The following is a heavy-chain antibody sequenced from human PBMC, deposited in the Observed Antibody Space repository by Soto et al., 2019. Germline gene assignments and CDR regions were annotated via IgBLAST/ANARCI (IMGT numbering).Heavy chain of an antibody. CDR2: ISYDGIKG. CDR1: GFTFRTFA. J-gene: IGHJ6*02. D-gene: IGHD3-16*01. CDR3: AKDYGQYRYSGLDV. V-gene: IGHV3-30*18. Sequence: QVHLVESGGGVVQPGRSLRLSCAASGFTFRTFAMHWVRQAPGKGLEWVAVISYDGIKGYYGDSVKGRFTVSRDNSKNTLYLQLNSLRPEDTAVYFCAKDYGQYRYSGLDVWGQGTTVTVAS.